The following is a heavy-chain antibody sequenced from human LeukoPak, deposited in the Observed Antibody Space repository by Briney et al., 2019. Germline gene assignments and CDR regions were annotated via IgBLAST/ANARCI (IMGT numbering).Heavy chain of an antibody. CDR3: ARMRWFRELFRWFDP. CDR2: IYHSGST. V-gene: IGHV4-30-2*01. Sequence: SETLSLTCAVSGGSISSGGYSWSWIRQPPGKGLEWIGYIYHSGSTYYNPSLKSRVTISVDRSKNQFSLKLSSVTAADTAVYYCARMRWFRELFRWFDPWGQGTLVTVSS. D-gene: IGHD3-10*01. J-gene: IGHJ5*02. CDR1: GGSISSGGYS.